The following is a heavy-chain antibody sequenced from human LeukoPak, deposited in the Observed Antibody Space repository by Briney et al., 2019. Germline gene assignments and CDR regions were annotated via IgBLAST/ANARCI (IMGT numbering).Heavy chain of an antibody. CDR1: GGTFSSYT. V-gene: IGHV1-69*04. CDR2: IIPILGIA. J-gene: IGHJ6*02. CDR3: AREGYCSSTSCYTYYYGMDV. Sequence: SVKVSCKASGGTFSSYTISWVRQAPGQGPEWMGRIIPILGIANYAQKFQGRVTITADKSTSTAYMELSSLRSEDTAVYYCAREGYCSSTSCYTYYYGMDVWGQGTTVTVSS. D-gene: IGHD2-2*02.